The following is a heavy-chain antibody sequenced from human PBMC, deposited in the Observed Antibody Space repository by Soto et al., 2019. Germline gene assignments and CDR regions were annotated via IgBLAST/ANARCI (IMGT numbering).Heavy chain of an antibody. V-gene: IGHV4-59*08. CDR1: GGSISSYY. CDR3: AGATTLYNWFDP. D-gene: IGHD1-26*01. J-gene: IGHJ5*02. CDR2: IYYSGTT. Sequence: SETLSLTCTVSGGSISSYYWGWIRQPPGKGLEWIGYIYYSGTTNYNPSLKSRVTISVDTSKNQFSLKLSSVTAADTAVYYCAGATTLYNWFDPWGQGTLVT.